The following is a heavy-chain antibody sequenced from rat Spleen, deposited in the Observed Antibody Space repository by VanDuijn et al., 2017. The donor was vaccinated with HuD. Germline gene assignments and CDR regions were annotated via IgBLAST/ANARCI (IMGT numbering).Heavy chain of an antibody. CDR2: ITNTGGST. V-gene: IGHV5-31*01. Sequence: EVRLVESGGGLVQPGRSLKLSCVASGITFSNYWMTWIRQAPGEGLEWIASITNTGGSTYYLDSVKGRFSVSRDNAKSTLYLQMDSLRSEDTATYYCTRKYTTDYYWYFDFWGLGTMVTVSS. CDR1: GITFSNYW. D-gene: IGHD1-6*01. CDR3: TRKYTTDYYWYFDF. J-gene: IGHJ1*01.